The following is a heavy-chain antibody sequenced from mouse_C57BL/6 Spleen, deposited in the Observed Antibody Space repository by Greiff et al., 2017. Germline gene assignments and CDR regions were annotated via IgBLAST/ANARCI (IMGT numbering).Heavy chain of an antibody. CDR1: GFTFTDYY. V-gene: IGHV7-3*01. CDR2: IRNKANGYTT. J-gene: IGHJ2*01. CDR3: SRFSNHYFDY. Sequence: DVQLVESGGGLVQPGGSLSLSCAASGFTFTDYYMSWVRQPPGKALEWLGFIRNKANGYTTEYSASVKGRFTIDRANPQSILYLQMNCLRAEDSATYYCSRFSNHYFDYWGQGTTLTVSS.